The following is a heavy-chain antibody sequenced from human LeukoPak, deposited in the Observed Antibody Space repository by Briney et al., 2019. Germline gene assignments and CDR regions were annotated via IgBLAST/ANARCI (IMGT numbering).Heavy chain of an antibody. CDR1: DASFSGYY. J-gene: IGHJ4*02. CDR3: ARGSNWGDY. V-gene: IGHV4-34*01. CDR2: INHSGST. D-gene: IGHD7-27*01. Sequence: SETLSLTCTVYDASFSGYYWSWIRQPPGKGLEWIGEINHSGSTNYNPSLKSRVTISVDTSKNQFSLNLRSVTAADTAVYYCARGSNWGDYWGQGTLVTVSS.